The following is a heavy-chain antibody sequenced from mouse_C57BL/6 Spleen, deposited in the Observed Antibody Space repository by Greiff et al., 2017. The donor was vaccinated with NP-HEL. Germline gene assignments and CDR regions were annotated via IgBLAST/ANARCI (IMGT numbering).Heavy chain of an antibody. D-gene: IGHD4-1*01. Sequence: EVQLQQSGTVLARPGASVKMSCKTSGYTFTSYWMHWVKQRPGQGLEWIGAIYPGNSDNSYNQKFKGKAKLTAVTSASSAYMELSSLTNEDSAVYYCTIQSNWERAWFAYWGQGTLVTVSA. V-gene: IGHV1-5*01. CDR2: IYPGNSDN. CDR1: GYTFTSYW. J-gene: IGHJ3*01. CDR3: TIQSNWERAWFAY.